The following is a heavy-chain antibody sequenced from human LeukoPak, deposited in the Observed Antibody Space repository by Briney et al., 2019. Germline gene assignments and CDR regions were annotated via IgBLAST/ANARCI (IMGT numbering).Heavy chain of an antibody. J-gene: IGHJ4*02. D-gene: IGHD3-9*01. CDR1: GGSISSYY. Sequence: SETLSLTFTVSGGSISSYYWGWIRQPPGKGLEWIGYIYYSGSTNYNPSLKSRVTISVDTSKNQFSLKLSSVTAADTAVYYCARGSRAPYDILTGATPGPFDYWGQGTLVTVSS. CDR2: IYYSGST. CDR3: ARGSRAPYDILTGATPGPFDY. V-gene: IGHV4-59*01.